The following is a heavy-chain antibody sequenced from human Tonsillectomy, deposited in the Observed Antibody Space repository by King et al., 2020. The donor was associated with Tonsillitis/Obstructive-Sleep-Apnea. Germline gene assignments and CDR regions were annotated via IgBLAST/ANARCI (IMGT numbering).Heavy chain of an antibody. J-gene: IGHJ4*02. D-gene: IGHD6-19*01. Sequence: QLVQSGAEVKKPGESLKISCKCSGYRFATYWIAWVRQMPGKGLEWMGIIYPGDSDTAYGPSFEGQVTISADKSTTPAYLQWSSLEASDTAMYYCARLGMAVAATFPSPDFWGQGTLVTVSS. CDR3: ARLGMAVAATFPSPDF. CDR1: GYRFATYW. V-gene: IGHV5-51*01. CDR2: IYPGDSDT.